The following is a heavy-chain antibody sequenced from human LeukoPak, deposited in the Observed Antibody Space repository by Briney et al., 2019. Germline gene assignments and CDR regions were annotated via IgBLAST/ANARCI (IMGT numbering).Heavy chain of an antibody. V-gene: IGHV1-2*06. Sequence: ASVKVSCKASGYTFTGYYMHWVRQAPGQGLEWMERINPNSGGTNYAQKFQGRVTMTRDTSISTAYMELSRLRSDDTAVYYCARGVVGESYYFDYWGQGTLVTVSS. D-gene: IGHD1-26*01. CDR1: GYTFTGYY. J-gene: IGHJ4*02. CDR3: ARGVVGESYYFDY. CDR2: INPNSGGT.